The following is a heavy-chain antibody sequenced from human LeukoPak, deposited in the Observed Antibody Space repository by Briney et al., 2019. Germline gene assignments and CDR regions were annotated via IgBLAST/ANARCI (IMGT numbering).Heavy chain of an antibody. Sequence: ASVKVSCKASGYTFTDYYMHWVRQSPGQGLEWLGWINPNSGDTYYAQKFQGRVTMTRDTSISTAYMEPSRLRSDDTAIYYCERGDYYDSSGFRWWGQGTLVTVSS. V-gene: IGHV1-2*02. CDR2: INPNSGDT. CDR1: GYTFTDYY. D-gene: IGHD3-22*01. J-gene: IGHJ4*02. CDR3: ERGDYYDSSGFRW.